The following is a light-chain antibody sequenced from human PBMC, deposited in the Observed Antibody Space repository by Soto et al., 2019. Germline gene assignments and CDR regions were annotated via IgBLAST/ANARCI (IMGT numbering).Light chain of an antibody. V-gene: IGKV3-11*01. J-gene: IGKJ4*01. CDR1: QSVSSD. CDR2: DAL. CDR3: QQRSNWPPALT. Sequence: EIVLTQSPATLSLSPGERATLSCRASQSVSSDLAWYQQKPGQAPRLLIYDALYSATGIPARFSGSGSGTDFTLTISTLVPEDFAVYYCQQRSNWPPALTFGGGTKVEIK.